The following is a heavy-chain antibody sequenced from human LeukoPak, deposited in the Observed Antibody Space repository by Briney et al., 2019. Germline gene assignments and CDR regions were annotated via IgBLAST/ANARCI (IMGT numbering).Heavy chain of an antibody. CDR3: ARDHDILGWFDP. J-gene: IGHJ5*02. CDR2: IFSGGST. Sequence: GGSLRLSCAASGFTVSSNYMSWVRQAPGKGLEWASVIFSGGSTYYADSVKGRFTISRDNSKNTLYLQMNSLRAEDTAVYYCARDHDILGWFDPWGQGTLVTVSS. V-gene: IGHV3-66*01. CDR1: GFTVSSNY. D-gene: IGHD3-9*01.